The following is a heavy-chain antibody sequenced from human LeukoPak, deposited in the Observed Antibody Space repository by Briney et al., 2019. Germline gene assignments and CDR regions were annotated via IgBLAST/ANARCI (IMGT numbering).Heavy chain of an antibody. J-gene: IGHJ4*02. CDR1: GFTFDDYG. CDR3: ARDQGEVGSYYATGLVDY. V-gene: IGHV3-20*04. D-gene: IGHD1-26*01. CDR2: INWNGGST. Sequence: PGGSLRLSCAASGFTFDDYGMSWVRQAPGKGLEWVSGINWNGGSTGYADSVKGRFTIPRDNAKNSLYLQMNSLRAEDTALYYCARDQGEVGSYYATGLVDYWGQGTLVTVSS.